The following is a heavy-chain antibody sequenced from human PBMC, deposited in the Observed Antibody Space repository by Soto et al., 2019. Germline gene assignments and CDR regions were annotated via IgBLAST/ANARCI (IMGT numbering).Heavy chain of an antibody. V-gene: IGHV1-8*02. J-gene: IGHJ5*02. D-gene: IGHD5-18*01. CDR2: MNPGSGDT. Sequence: ASVKVSCKASGYTFTNNDVSWVRQATGQGLEWMGWMNPGSGDTGYAQKFQGRVTMTRDISIATAYMELNSLTSEDTAIYYCARMESFGSLNWFDPWGKGTLVTVSS. CDR1: GYTFTNND. CDR3: ARMESFGSLNWFDP.